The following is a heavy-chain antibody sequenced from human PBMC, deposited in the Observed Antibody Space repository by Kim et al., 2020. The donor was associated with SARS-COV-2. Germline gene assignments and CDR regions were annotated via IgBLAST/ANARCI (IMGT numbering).Heavy chain of an antibody. D-gene: IGHD6-13*01. J-gene: IGHJ4*02. CDR2: IYKSGST. Sequence: SETLSLTCTVSGGSMSSYYWSWIRQSPDKGLEWIGYIYKSGSTSYNPSLKSRVTISVDTSKNQFSLELRSVTAADTAMYYCARNSFTSSWYYFDYWGQGTLVTVSS. CDR1: GGSMSSYY. V-gene: IGHV4-59*13. CDR3: ARNSFTSSWYYFDY.